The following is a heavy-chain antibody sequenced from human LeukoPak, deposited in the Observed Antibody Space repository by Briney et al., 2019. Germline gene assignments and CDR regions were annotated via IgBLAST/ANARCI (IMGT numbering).Heavy chain of an antibody. J-gene: IGHJ6*04. D-gene: IGHD3-10*01. Sequence: SETLSLTCAVSGYSISSGYYWGWIRQPPGKGLEWIGSIFHSGSTYYNPSLKSRVNMSVDTSKNQISLKLSSVTAADTAVYYCARASGSYGSGSYYYYGMDVWGKGTTVIVSS. CDR1: GYSISSGYY. CDR2: IFHSGST. CDR3: ARASGSYGSGSYYYYGMDV. V-gene: IGHV4-38-2*01.